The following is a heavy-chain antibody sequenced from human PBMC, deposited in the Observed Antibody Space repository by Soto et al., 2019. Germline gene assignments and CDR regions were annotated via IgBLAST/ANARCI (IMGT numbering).Heavy chain of an antibody. Sequence: QVQLQESGPGLVKPSQTLSLTCTVSGGSISSGDYYWSWIRQPPGKGLEWIGYIYYSGSTYYNPSLKSRVTISVDPSKNQFSLKLSSVTAADTAVYYCARDYSTHYYYYGMDVWGQGTTVTVSS. J-gene: IGHJ6*02. CDR1: GGSISSGDYY. CDR3: ARDYSTHYYYYGMDV. V-gene: IGHV4-30-4*01. CDR2: IYYSGST. D-gene: IGHD4-4*01.